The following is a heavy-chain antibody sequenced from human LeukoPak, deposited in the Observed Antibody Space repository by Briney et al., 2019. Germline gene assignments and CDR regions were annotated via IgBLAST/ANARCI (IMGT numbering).Heavy chain of an antibody. CDR2: INWNGGST. V-gene: IGHV3-20*04. CDR3: AKVDEDIVVVVAATRTAFDI. D-gene: IGHD2-15*01. CDR1: GFTFDDYG. Sequence: PGGSLRLSCAASGFTFDDYGMSWVRQAPGKGLEWVSGINWNGGSTGYADSVKGRFTISRDNAKNSLYLQMNSLRAEDTAVYYCAKVDEDIVVVVAATRTAFDIWGQGTMVTVSS. J-gene: IGHJ3*02.